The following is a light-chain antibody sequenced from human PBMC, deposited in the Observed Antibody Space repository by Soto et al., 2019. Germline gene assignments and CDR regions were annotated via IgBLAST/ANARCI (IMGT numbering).Light chain of an antibody. CDR3: QQYGSSHT. CDR2: GAS. CDR1: QSVSNNY. J-gene: IGKJ5*01. V-gene: IGKV3-20*01. Sequence: EIVLTQSPGTLSLSPGERATLSCRASQSVSNNYFAWYQQKPGQAPRLLIFGASTRATGIPDRFSGSGAGAYFNLTISRLEPADFGVYYCQQYGSSHTFGQGTRLEIK.